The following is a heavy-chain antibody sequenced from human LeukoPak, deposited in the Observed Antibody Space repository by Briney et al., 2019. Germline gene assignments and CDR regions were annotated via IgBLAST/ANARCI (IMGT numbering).Heavy chain of an antibody. V-gene: IGHV3-53*01. CDR3: ARSTVSENYDILTGYSIDFDY. CDR2: IYSGGST. Sequence: GGSLTLSCAASGFTVSSNYMSWVRQAPGKGREWVSVIYSGGSTYYADSLNGRCTISRDNSKNALYLQMNSLRAEDTAVYYCARSTVSENYDILTGYSIDFDYWGQGTLVTVSS. D-gene: IGHD3-9*01. J-gene: IGHJ4*02. CDR1: GFTVSSNY.